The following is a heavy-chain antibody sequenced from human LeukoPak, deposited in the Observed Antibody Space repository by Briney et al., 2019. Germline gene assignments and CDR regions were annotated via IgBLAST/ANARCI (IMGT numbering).Heavy chain of an antibody. J-gene: IGHJ5*01. D-gene: IGHD6-19*01. CDR1: GYTFSDYY. V-gene: IGHV1-2*02. CDR2: INPKTGDT. CDR3: AREEIAVGGPPPRWFDS. Sequence: GASVKVSCKASGYTFSDYYIHWVRQAPGQGLQWMGWINPKTGDTNYPQKSQGRVTMTRDATIRTAYRELSRLRSDDTAVYYCAREEIAVGGPPPRWFDSWGQGTLVTVSS.